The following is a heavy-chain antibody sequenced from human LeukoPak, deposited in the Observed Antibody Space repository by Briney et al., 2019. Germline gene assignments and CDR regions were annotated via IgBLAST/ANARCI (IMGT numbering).Heavy chain of an antibody. V-gene: IGHV4-4*07. Sequence: SETLSLTCTVSGDSISSYYWSWIRQPAGKGLEWIGRIYTSGSTNYNPSLKSRVTISVDTSKNQFSLKLSSVTAADTAVYYCARHPIEFGEYDPWGQGTLVTVSS. CDR3: ARHPIEFGEYDP. J-gene: IGHJ5*02. D-gene: IGHD3-10*01. CDR1: GDSISSYY. CDR2: IYTSGST.